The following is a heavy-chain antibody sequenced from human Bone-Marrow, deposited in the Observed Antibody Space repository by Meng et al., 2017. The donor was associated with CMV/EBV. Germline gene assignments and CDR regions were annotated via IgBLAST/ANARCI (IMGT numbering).Heavy chain of an antibody. D-gene: IGHD3-22*01. CDR3: ARDRRGDSSGYVFGTGYFDL. V-gene: IGHV3-30*02. CDR1: GFTFSSYG. CDR2: IRYDGKNK. Sequence: GGSLRLSCAASGFTFSSYGTHWVRQAPGKGLEWVAFIRYDGKNKYYADSVKGRFTISRDNSKNTLYLQMNSLRAEDTAAYYCARDRRGDSSGYVFGTGYFDLWGRGTLVTVSS. J-gene: IGHJ2*01.